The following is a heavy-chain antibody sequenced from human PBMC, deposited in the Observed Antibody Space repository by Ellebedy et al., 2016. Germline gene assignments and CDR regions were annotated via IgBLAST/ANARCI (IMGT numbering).Heavy chain of an antibody. Sequence: GESLKISCAASGFTFSTFFMSWVRKAPGKGLEWVSTISGDGDDTHFADSVKGRFTISRDNSKHTVYLQMNSLRAEDTAVYYCRQGHYADYWGQGTLVTVSS. V-gene: IGHV3-23*01. CDR1: GFTFSTFF. J-gene: IGHJ4*02. CDR2: ISGDGDDT. CDR3: RQGHYADY.